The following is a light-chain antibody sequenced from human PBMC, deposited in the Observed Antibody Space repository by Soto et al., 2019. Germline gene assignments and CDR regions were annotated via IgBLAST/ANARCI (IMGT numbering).Light chain of an antibody. V-gene: IGLV1-40*01. CDR2: ANI. CDR1: NTNIGAGYD. J-gene: IGLJ3*02. CDR3: QSYDSSLSAWKV. Sequence: QSVLTQPPSVSGAPGQRVSISCTGSNTNIGAGYDVNWYQQLPGTAPKLLIYANINRPSGVPDRFSGSKSGASAFLVITGLQAEDEAHYYCQSYDSSLSAWKVFGGGTKLTVL.